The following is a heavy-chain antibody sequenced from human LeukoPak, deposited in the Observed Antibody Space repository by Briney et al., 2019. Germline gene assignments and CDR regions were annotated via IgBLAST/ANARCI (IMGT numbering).Heavy chain of an antibody. CDR3: ARGSDAFSGSCYFDY. J-gene: IGHJ4*02. V-gene: IGHV4-30-2*01. CDR1: GGSISSGGYS. Sequence: PSETLSLTCTVSGGSISSGGYSWSWIRQPPGKGLEWIGYIYHSGSTYYNPSLKSRVTISVDRSKNQFSLKLSSVTAADTAVYYCARGSDAFSGSCYFDYWGQGTLVTVSS. D-gene: IGHD3-22*01. CDR2: IYHSGST.